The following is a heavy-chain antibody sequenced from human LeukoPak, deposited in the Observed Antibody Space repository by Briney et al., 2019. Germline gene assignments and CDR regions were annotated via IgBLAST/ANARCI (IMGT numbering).Heavy chain of an antibody. CDR3: ARVLTAAGLDF. D-gene: IGHD6-25*01. V-gene: IGHV4-39*07. CDR2: IHSDGRT. J-gene: IGHJ4*02. CDR1: GGSISGSRT. Sequence: SETLSLTCRVSGGSISGSRTWGWVRQAPGKGLEWIGNIHSDGRTAPNPSLRSRVTLSLDTSTNQFSLKMNSVTAADTALYYCARVLTAAGLDFWGQGTLVTVSS.